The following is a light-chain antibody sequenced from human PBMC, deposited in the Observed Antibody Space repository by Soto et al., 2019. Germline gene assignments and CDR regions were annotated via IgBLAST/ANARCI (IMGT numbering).Light chain of an antibody. CDR2: GAS. Sequence: EIVMTQSPATLSVSPGERATLSCRASQSVSSNLAWYQQKPGQAPRLLIYGASTRATGIPARFSGSGSGTEFTLTISSLQSEDFALYYCQQYNNWPVSLGQGTRLEIK. V-gene: IGKV3-15*01. CDR1: QSVSSN. CDR3: QQYNNWPVS. J-gene: IGKJ5*01.